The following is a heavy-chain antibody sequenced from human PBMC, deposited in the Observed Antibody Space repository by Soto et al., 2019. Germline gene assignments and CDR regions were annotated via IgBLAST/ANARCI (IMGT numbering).Heavy chain of an antibody. CDR1: GGTFSSYA. Sequence: SAKVSCKASGGTFSSYAISWVRPSPGRGLEWVGGIIPIFAIANYAQKFQGRVTITADESTSTAYMELSILRSEDTAVYYCARFTSSSSAGASYYYFYGMDVWVQGTTVTASS. CDR2: IIPIFAIA. V-gene: IGHV1-69*13. J-gene: IGHJ6*02. D-gene: IGHD6-6*01. CDR3: ARFTSSSSAGASYYYFYGMDV.